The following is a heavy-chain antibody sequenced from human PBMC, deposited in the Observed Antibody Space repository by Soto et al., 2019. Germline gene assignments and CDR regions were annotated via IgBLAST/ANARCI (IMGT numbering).Heavy chain of an antibody. V-gene: IGHV1-18*01. J-gene: IGHJ5*02. CDR3: ARVTALMGYSSSWYPNWFDP. CDR1: GYTFTSYG. CDR2: ISAYNGNT. Sequence: ASVKVSCKASGYTFTSYGISWVRQAPGQGLEWMGWISAYNGNTNYAQKLQGRVTMTTATSTSTAYMELRSLRSDDPAVYYCARVTALMGYSSSWYPNWFDPWGQGTLVTVSS. D-gene: IGHD6-13*01.